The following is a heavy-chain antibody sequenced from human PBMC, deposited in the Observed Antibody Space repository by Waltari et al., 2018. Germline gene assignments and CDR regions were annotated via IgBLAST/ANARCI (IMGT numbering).Heavy chain of an antibody. CDR2: IKQDGSEK. CDR1: GPSLRNYW. D-gene: IGHD6-13*01. CDR3: TRGGRDSSWYWRD. V-gene: IGHV3-7*01. J-gene: IGHJ4*02. Sequence: EVQLVESGGGLAQPGASLRRPCAASGPSLRNYWMTWGGQASGKGPEWVANIKQDGSEKYYMDSVKGRFTISRDNAKNSLYLQMNNLGVEDTAVYYCTRGGRDSSWYWRDWGQGTLVTVSS.